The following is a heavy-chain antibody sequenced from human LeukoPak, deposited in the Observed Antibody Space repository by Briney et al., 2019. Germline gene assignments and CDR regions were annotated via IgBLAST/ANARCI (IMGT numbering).Heavy chain of an antibody. Sequence: LSGGSLRLSCAASGFTFSSYGMHWVRQAPGKGLEWVAVISYDGSNKYYTDSVKGRFTISRDNSKNTLYLQMNSLRAEDTAVYYCAKVGLRGVFDYWGQGTLVTVSS. CDR2: ISYDGSNK. CDR3: AKVGLRGVFDY. V-gene: IGHV3-30*18. CDR1: GFTFSSYG. J-gene: IGHJ4*02. D-gene: IGHD3-10*01.